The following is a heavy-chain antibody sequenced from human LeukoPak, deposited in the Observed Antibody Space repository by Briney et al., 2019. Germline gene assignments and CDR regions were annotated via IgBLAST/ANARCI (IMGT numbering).Heavy chain of an antibody. CDR1: GGSISSYY. V-gene: IGHV4-59*01. Sequence: SETLSLTCTVSGGSISSYYWSWIRQPPGKGLEWIGYIYYSGSTNYNPSLKSRVTISVDTSKNQFSLKLSSVTAADTAVYYCARDSITMIVVVTDRNHGLDVWGKGTTVTVSP. D-gene: IGHD3-22*01. CDR3: ARDSITMIVVVTDRNHGLDV. J-gene: IGHJ6*04. CDR2: IYYSGST.